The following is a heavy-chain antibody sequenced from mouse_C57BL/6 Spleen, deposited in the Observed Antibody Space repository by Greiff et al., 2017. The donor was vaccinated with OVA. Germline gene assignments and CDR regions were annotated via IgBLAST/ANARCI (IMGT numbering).Heavy chain of an antibody. CDR2: IYPGDGDT. Sequence: VKLVESGPELVKPGASVKISCKASGYAFSSSWMNWVKQRPGKGLEWIGRIYPGDGDTNYNGKFKGKATLTADKSSSTAYMQLSSLTSEDSAVYFCARGPHYYGSSYGAMDYWGQGTSVTVSS. CDR1: GYAFSSSW. CDR3: ARGPHYYGSSYGAMDY. V-gene: IGHV1-82*01. D-gene: IGHD1-1*01. J-gene: IGHJ4*01.